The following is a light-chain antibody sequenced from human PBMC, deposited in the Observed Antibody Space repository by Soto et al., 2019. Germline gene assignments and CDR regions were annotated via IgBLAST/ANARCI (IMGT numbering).Light chain of an antibody. V-gene: IGLV2-14*01. CDR2: EVS. Sequence: QSVLTQPASVSGSPGQTITISCTGTSSNVGGYNYVSWHQHKPGKAPKLMIYEVSSRPSGVSDRFSGSKSGDTASLTISGLKAEDEADYCCSSYTDSSTRVFGAGTKVTVL. CDR1: SSNVGGYNY. CDR3: SSYTDSSTRV. J-gene: IGLJ1*01.